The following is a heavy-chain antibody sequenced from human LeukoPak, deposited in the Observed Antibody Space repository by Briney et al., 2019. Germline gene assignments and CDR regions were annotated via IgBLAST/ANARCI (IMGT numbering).Heavy chain of an antibody. CDR1: GGTFSSYA. CDR2: IIPIFGTA. Sequence: VKVSCKASGGTFSSYAISWVRQAPGQGLEWMGGIIPIFGTANYAQKFQGRVTITADESTSTAYMELSSLRSEDTAVYYCARERGYSGYDPRGEYYYYYMDVWAKGPRSPSP. J-gene: IGHJ6*03. D-gene: IGHD5-12*01. CDR3: ARERGYSGYDPRGEYYYYYMDV. V-gene: IGHV1-69*13.